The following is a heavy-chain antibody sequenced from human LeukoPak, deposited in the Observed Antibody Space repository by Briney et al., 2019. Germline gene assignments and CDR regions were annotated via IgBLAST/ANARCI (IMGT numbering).Heavy chain of an antibody. J-gene: IGHJ4*02. CDR1: GFTFSSYA. Sequence: PGGSLRLSCAASGFTFSSYAMSWVRQAPGKGLEWVSAISGSGGSTYYADSVKGRFTISRDNSKNTLYLQMNSLRAEDTAVYYCAKDYIASSRIPWYFDYWGQGTLVIVSS. D-gene: IGHD2-15*01. CDR2: ISGSGGST. CDR3: AKDYIASSRIPWYFDY. V-gene: IGHV3-23*01.